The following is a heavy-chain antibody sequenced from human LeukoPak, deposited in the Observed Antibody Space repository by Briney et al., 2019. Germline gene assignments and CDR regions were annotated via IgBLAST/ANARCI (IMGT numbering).Heavy chain of an antibody. CDR3: AKEAPIAAAGTDNWFDP. D-gene: IGHD6-13*01. CDR1: EFTFSSYA. J-gene: IGHJ5*02. V-gene: IGHV3-23*01. Sequence: GGSLRLSCAASEFTFSSYAMSWVRQAPGKGLEWVSAIIGSGDSTYYADSVKGRFTISRDNSKNTLYLQMNSLRAEDAAVYYCAKEAPIAAAGTDNWFDPWGQGTLVTVSS. CDR2: IIGSGDST.